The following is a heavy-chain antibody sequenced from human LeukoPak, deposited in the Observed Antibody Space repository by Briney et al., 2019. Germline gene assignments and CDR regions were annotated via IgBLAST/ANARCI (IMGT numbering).Heavy chain of an antibody. D-gene: IGHD4/OR15-4a*01. V-gene: IGHV1-18*01. J-gene: IGHJ4*02. CDR3: AREPPPYGATVLSSFDY. Sequence: ASVKVSCKASGYTFTSYGISWVRQAPGQGLEWMGWISAYNGNTNYAQKLQGRVTMTTDTSTSTAYMELRSLRSDDTAVYYCAREPPPYGATVLSSFDYWGQGTLVTVSS. CDR2: ISAYNGNT. CDR1: GYTFTSYG.